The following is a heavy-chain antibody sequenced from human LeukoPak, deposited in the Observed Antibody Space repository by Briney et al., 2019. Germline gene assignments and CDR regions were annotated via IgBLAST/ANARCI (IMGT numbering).Heavy chain of an antibody. J-gene: IGHJ3*02. Sequence: SETLSLTCAVSGYSISSGYYWGWIRQPPGKGLEWIGSIYHSGSTYYNPSLKSRVTISVDTSKNQFSLKLSSVTAADTAVYYCARDSPGGVYFWAFDIWGQGTMVTVSS. CDR1: GYSISSGYY. CDR3: ARDSPGGVYFWAFDI. CDR2: IYHSGST. V-gene: IGHV4-38-2*02. D-gene: IGHD3-16*01.